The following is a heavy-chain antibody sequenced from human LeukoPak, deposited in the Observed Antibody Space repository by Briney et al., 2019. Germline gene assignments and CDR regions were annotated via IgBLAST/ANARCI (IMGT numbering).Heavy chain of an antibody. D-gene: IGHD5-24*01. CDR3: ARRGRDGYSEYYFDY. CDR1: GGSISSYY. CDR2: IYYSGST. J-gene: IGHJ4*02. V-gene: IGHV4-59*01. Sequence: PSETLSLTCTVSGGSISSYYWSWIRQPPGKGLEWIGYIYYSGSTNYNPSLKSRVTISVDTSKNQFSLKLSSVTAADTAVYYCARRGRDGYSEYYFDYWGQGTLVTVSS.